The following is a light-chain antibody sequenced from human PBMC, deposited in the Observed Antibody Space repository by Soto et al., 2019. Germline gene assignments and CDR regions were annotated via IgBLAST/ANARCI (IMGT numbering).Light chain of an antibody. CDR3: QQNSCYST. Sequence: DIQMTQSPSTLSASVGDRVTITCRASQSICSWLAWYQQKPGKAPNLLIYKASTLESGVPSRFSGSGSGTVFLRTISRLPDDDFAPYYCQQNSCYSTFGQGTKVEIK. CDR1: QSICSW. V-gene: IGKV1-5*03. J-gene: IGKJ1*01. CDR2: KAS.